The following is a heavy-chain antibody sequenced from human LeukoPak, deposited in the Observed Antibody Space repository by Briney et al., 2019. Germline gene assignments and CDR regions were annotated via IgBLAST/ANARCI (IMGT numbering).Heavy chain of an antibody. J-gene: IGHJ4*02. CDR3: ARQNYDFWSGYYPYYFDY. V-gene: IGHV4-39*01. CDR1: GGSISSSSYY. CDR2: IYYSGST. D-gene: IGHD3-3*01. Sequence: SETLSLTCTVSGGSISSSSYYWGWIRQPPGKGLGWIGSIYYSGSTYYNPSLKSRVTISVDTSKNQFSLKLSSVTAADTAVYYCARQNYDFWSGYYPYYFDYWGQGTLVTVSS.